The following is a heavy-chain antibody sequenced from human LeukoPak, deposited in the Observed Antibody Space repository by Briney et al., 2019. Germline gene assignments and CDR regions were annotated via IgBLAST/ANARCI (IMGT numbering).Heavy chain of an antibody. Sequence: SETLSLTCAVYGESFSGYSWNWIRQSPGKGLEWIGKINHSGTFNYNPSLKSRVTISVDTSRNQFSLKLTSVTAADTAVYYCARRPVSARPDFFDSWGHGTLVTVSS. CDR2: INHSGTF. J-gene: IGHJ4*01. CDR3: ARRPVSARPDFFDS. V-gene: IGHV4-34*01. CDR1: GESFSGYS. D-gene: IGHD6-6*01.